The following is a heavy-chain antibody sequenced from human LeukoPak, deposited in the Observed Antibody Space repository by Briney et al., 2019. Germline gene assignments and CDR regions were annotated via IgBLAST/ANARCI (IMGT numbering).Heavy chain of an antibody. CDR1: GFTFSSYG. V-gene: IGHV3-30*18. CDR2: ISYGGSNK. J-gene: IGHJ6*03. D-gene: IGHD4-23*01. Sequence: PGGSLRLSCAASGFTFSSYGMHWVRQAPGKGLEWVAVISYGGSNKYYADSVKGRFTISRDNSKNTLYLQMDSLRAEDTVVYYCAKDSVASERGYYYYYMDVWGKGTTVTVSS. CDR3: AKDSVASERGYYYYYMDV.